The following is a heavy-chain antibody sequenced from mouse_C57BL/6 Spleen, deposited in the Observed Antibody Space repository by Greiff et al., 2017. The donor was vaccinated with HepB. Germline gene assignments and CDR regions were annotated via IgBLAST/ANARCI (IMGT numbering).Heavy chain of an antibody. CDR1: GFTFSSYG. Sequence: VQLKESGGDLVKPGGSLKLSCAASGFTFSSYGMSWVRQTPDKRLEWVATISSGGSYTYYPDSVKGRFTISRDNAKNTLYLQMSSLKSEDTAMYYCARPYGSSYFDYWGQGTTLTVSS. V-gene: IGHV5-6*01. J-gene: IGHJ2*01. CDR2: ISSGGSYT. CDR3: ARPYGSSYFDY. D-gene: IGHD1-1*01.